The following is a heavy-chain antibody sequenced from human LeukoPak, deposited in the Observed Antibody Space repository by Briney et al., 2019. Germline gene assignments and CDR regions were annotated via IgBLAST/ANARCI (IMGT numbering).Heavy chain of an antibody. J-gene: IGHJ4*02. CDR2: INPNSGGT. Sequence: ASVKVSCKASGYTFAGYYMHWVRQAPGQGLEWMGWINPNSGGTNYAQKFQGRVTMTRDTSISTAYMELSSLRSEDTAVYYCGRDYFGSIDYWGQGILVTVSS. CDR3: GRDYFGSIDY. V-gene: IGHV1-2*02. CDR1: GYTFAGYY. D-gene: IGHD1-26*01.